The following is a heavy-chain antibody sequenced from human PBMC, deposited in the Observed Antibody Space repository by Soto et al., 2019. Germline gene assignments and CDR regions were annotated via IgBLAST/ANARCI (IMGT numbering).Heavy chain of an antibody. J-gene: IGHJ5*02. CDR2: IYHSGST. D-gene: IGHD3-22*01. CDR1: GGSISSSNW. Sequence: SETLSLTCAVSGGSISSSNWWSWVRQPPGKGLEWIGEIYHSGSTNYNPSLKSRVTISVDKSKNQFSLKLSSVTAADTAVYYCARARPRDYYDTHNWFDPWGQGTLVTVSS. CDR3: ARARPRDYYDTHNWFDP. V-gene: IGHV4-4*02.